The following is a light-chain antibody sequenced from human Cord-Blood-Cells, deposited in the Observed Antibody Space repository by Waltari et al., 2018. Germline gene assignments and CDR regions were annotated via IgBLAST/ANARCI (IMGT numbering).Light chain of an antibody. J-gene: IGKJ3*01. CDR3: QQRYSTPFT. CDR1: QSISSY. Sequence: DIQMTQSPSSLSASVGDRVTITCRASQSISSYLNWYQQKPGKAPKLLIYAASSLQSEVPSRFSGSGSGTDFTLTISSLQPEDFATYYCQQRYSTPFTFGPGTKVDIK. V-gene: IGKV1-39*01. CDR2: AAS.